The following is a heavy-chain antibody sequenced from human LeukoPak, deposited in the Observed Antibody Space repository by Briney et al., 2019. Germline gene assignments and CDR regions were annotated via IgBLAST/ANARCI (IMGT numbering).Heavy chain of an antibody. CDR2: INSDGNYT. CDR3: AREYSSGWTSDY. CDR1: GFTFSSYW. J-gene: IGHJ4*02. V-gene: IGHV3-74*01. Sequence: PGGSLRLSCAASGFTFSSYWMNWVRQAPGKGLVWVSRINSDGNYTTYADSVKGRSTISRDNAKNTLSLQMNSLRAEDTAVYYCAREYSSGWTSDYWGQGTLVTVSS. D-gene: IGHD6-19*01.